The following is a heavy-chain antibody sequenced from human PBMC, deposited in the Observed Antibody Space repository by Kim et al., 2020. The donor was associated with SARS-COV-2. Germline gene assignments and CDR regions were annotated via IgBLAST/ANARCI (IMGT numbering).Heavy chain of an antibody. CDR3: ASAAAVPFDY. V-gene: IGHV4-59*01. Sequence: STNYNPSLKSRVTISVDTSKNQFSLKLSSVTAADTAVYYCASAAAVPFDYWGQGTLVTVSS. D-gene: IGHD6-13*01. J-gene: IGHJ4*02. CDR2: ST.